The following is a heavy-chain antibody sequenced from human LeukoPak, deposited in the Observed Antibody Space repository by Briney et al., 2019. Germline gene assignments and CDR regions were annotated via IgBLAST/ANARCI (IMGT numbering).Heavy chain of an antibody. CDR1: GGSFSGYY. Sequence: AETLSLTCAVYGGSFSGYYWSWIRQPPGKGLEWIGAINHSGSTNYNPSLKSRVTISVDTPKNQFSLKLSSVTAADTAVYYCARGRYYYDSSGYANWFDPWGQGTLVTVSS. CDR3: ARGRYYYDSSGYANWFDP. CDR2: INHSGST. J-gene: IGHJ5*02. V-gene: IGHV4-34*01. D-gene: IGHD3-22*01.